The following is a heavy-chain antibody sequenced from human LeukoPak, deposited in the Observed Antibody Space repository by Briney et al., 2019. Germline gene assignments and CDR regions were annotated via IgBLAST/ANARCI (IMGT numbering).Heavy chain of an antibody. Sequence: PSETLSLTCAVYGGSFSGYYWSWIRQPPGKGLEWIGEINHSGSTNYNPSLKSRVTISVDTSKNQFSLKLSSVTAADTAVYYCARASAAYGDYEDYWGQGTLVTVSS. D-gene: IGHD4-17*01. V-gene: IGHV4-34*01. CDR3: ARASAAYGDYEDY. CDR2: INHSGST. CDR1: GGSFSGYY. J-gene: IGHJ4*02.